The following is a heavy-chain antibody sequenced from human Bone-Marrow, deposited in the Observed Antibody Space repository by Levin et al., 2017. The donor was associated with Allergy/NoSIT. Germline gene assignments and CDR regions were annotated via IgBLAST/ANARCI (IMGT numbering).Heavy chain of an antibody. D-gene: IGHD3-3*01. Sequence: SQTLSLTCTVSGASVSSASYYWAWIRLPPGKGLEWLGYIYYTGSTKYNPSLMSRLTLSMDMSQNLFSLTLTSVTAADTAVYYCARLFRTPDPHSLVVGYYSLDPWGQGTLVTVSS. J-gene: IGHJ5*02. V-gene: IGHV4-61*03. CDR3: ARLFRTPDPHSLVVGYYSLDP. CDR1: GASVSSASYY. CDR2: IYYTGST.